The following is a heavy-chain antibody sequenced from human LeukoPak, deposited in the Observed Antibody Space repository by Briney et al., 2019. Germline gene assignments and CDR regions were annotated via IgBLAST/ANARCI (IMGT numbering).Heavy chain of an antibody. CDR3: ASSSWFTYYYYYMDV. CDR1: GGSFSGYY. CDR2: INHSGST. Sequence: PSETLSLTCAVYGGSFSGYYWSWIRQPPGKGLEWIGEINHSGSTNYNPSLKSRVTISVDTSKNQFSLKLSSVTAADTAVYYCASSSWFTYYYYYMDVWGIGTTVTVSS. J-gene: IGHJ6*03. D-gene: IGHD6-13*01. V-gene: IGHV4-34*01.